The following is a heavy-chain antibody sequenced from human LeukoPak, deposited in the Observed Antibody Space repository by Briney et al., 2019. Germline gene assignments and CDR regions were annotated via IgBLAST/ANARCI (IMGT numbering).Heavy chain of an antibody. J-gene: IGHJ4*02. V-gene: IGHV4-38-2*02. Sequence: SETLSLTCTVSGYSISSGYYWGWIRQPPGKGLEWIGNIYHSGSTYYNPSLKSRVTISEDTSKNQFSLKLSSVTAADTAVYYCARGAAVAGGDFGYWGQGTLVTVSS. CDR1: GYSISSGYY. CDR2: IYHSGST. CDR3: ARGAAVAGGDFGY. D-gene: IGHD6-19*01.